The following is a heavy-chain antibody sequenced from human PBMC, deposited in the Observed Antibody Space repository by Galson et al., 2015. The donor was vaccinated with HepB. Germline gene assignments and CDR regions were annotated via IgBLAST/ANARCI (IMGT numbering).Heavy chain of an antibody. CDR1: GFTFSSYW. V-gene: IGHV3-7*03. D-gene: IGHD6-13*01. Sequence: SLRLSCAASGFTFSSYWMSWVRQAPGKGLEWVANIKQDGSEKYYVDSVKGRFTISRDNAKNSLYLQMNSLRAEDTAVYYCAREKGIAAAGTLRRRGYFDYWGQGTLVTVSS. CDR3: AREKGIAAAGTLRRRGYFDY. J-gene: IGHJ4*02. CDR2: IKQDGSEK.